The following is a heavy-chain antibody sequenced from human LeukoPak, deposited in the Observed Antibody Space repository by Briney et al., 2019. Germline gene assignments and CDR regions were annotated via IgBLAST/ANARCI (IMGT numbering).Heavy chain of an antibody. CDR3: ARDLTSSSTAYFQH. D-gene: IGHD6-6*01. CDR2: ITISGSTI. J-gene: IGHJ1*01. CDR1: GFTFSDYY. V-gene: IGHV3-11*04. Sequence: RGSLRLSCAASGFTFSDYYMSWIRQAPGKGLEWVSYITISGSTINYADSVKGRFTISRDNAKNSLYLQMNSLRAEDTALYYCARDLTSSSTAYFQHWGQGTLVTVSS.